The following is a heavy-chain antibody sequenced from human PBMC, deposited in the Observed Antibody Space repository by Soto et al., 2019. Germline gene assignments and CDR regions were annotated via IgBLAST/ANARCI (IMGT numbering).Heavy chain of an antibody. J-gene: IGHJ6*02. CDR2: ISYDGSNK. CDR3: ARSDLGDNYYYGMDV. CDR1: GFTFSSYA. V-gene: IGHV3-30*04. D-gene: IGHD3-16*01. Sequence: GGSLRLSCAASGFTFSSYAMHWVHQAPGKGLEWVAVISYDGSNKYYADSVKGRFTISRDNSKNTLYLQMNSLRAEDTAVYYCARSDLGDNYYYGMDVWGQGTTVTVSS.